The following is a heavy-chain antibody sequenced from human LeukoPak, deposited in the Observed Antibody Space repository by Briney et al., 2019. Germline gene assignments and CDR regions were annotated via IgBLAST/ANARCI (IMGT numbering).Heavy chain of an antibody. CDR3: AREASSGLPNFDY. Sequence: VASVKVSCKASGYTFTDYYIHWVRQAPGQGLEWMGWINPNSGGTNYAQKFQGRVTMTRDTSISTADMELSRLRSDDTAVYYCAREASSGLPNFDYWGQGTLVTVSS. D-gene: IGHD6-19*01. V-gene: IGHV1-2*02. CDR2: INPNSGGT. J-gene: IGHJ4*02. CDR1: GYTFTDYY.